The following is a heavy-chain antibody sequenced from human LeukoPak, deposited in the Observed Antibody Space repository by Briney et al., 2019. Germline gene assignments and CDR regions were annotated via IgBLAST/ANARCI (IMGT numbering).Heavy chain of an antibody. Sequence: GGSLRLSCEASGFTFSNYWMTWVRQAPGKGLEWVANIKYDESQKNYVDSVKGRFTISRDNAKNSLYLQMNNLRAEDTAAYYCAKERHYDWDSWGQGTLVTVSS. D-gene: IGHD3-9*01. J-gene: IGHJ1*01. CDR2: IKYDESQK. V-gene: IGHV3-7*01. CDR3: AKERHYDWDS. CDR1: GFTFSNYW.